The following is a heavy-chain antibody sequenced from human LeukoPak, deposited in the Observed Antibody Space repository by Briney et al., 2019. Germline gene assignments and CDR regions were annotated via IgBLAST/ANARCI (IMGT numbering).Heavy chain of an antibody. Sequence: ASEKVSCKVFGYTLTELSMHWVRQAPGKGLEWMGGFDPEDGETIYAQKFQGRVTMTEDTSTNTAYMELSSLRSEDTAVYYCATDGVAVIWSRREIVAYALDIWGQGTMVTVSS. V-gene: IGHV1-24*01. J-gene: IGHJ3*02. CDR2: FDPEDGET. CDR1: GYTLTELS. D-gene: IGHD3-3*01. CDR3: ATDGVAVIWSRREIVAYALDI.